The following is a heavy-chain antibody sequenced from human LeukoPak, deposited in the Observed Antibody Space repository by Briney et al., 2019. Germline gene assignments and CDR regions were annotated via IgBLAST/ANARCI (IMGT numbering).Heavy chain of an antibody. J-gene: IGHJ3*01. Sequence: GASVKVSCKASGYTFTSYHITWVRQAPGQGLEWMGWINTNTGNPTYAQGFTGRFVFSLDTSVSTAYLQISSLKAEDTAVYYCARDHVKLGSSFHPFDAFDVWGQGTLVTVSS. V-gene: IGHV7-4-1*02. CDR2: INTNTGNP. CDR1: GYTFTSYH. CDR3: ARDHVKLGSSFHPFDAFDV. D-gene: IGHD2-2*01.